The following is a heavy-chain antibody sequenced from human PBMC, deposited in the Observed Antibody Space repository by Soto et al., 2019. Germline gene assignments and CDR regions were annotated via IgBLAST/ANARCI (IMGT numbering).Heavy chain of an antibody. CDR3: ARDRGVIAAALLVYYGMDV. D-gene: IGHD6-13*01. Sequence: QVQLVESGGGVVQPGRSLRLSCAASGFTFSSYGMHGVRQAPGKGLEWVAGIWYDGSNKYYVDSVKGRFTISRDNSKNTLYLQMNSLRAEDTAVYNCARDRGVIAAALLVYYGMDVWGQGTTVTVSS. J-gene: IGHJ6*02. CDR2: IWYDGSNK. V-gene: IGHV3-33*01. CDR1: GFTFSSYG.